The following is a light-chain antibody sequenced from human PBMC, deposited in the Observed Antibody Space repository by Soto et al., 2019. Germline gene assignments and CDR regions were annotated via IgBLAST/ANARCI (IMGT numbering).Light chain of an antibody. CDR2: RNI. CDR3: ATWDDSLSGVV. CDR1: SSDIGNNY. V-gene: IGLV1-47*01. J-gene: IGLJ2*01. Sequence: QSVLTQPPSVSAAPGQRVAISCSGGSSDIGNNYVSWYQQFPGTAPKLLIYRNILRASGVPDRFSASRSGTSASLAISGLRSEDEADYYCATWDDSLSGVVFGGGTKLTVL.